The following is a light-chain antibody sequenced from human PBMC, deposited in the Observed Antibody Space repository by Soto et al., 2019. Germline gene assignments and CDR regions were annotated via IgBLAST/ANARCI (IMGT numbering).Light chain of an antibody. CDR3: QQYNGYSQT. CDR1: QSIRSW. J-gene: IGKJ1*01. CDR2: DAS. Sequence: DIPMTQSPSTLSASVGDRVTITCRASQSIRSWLAWYQQKPGKAPKLLIYDASSLERGVPSRFSGSGSGTEFTLTISSLQPDDFATYYCQQYNGYSQTFGQGTRVEIK. V-gene: IGKV1-5*01.